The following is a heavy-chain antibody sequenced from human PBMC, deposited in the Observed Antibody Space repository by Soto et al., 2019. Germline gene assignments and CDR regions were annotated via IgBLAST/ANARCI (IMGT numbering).Heavy chain of an antibody. CDR1: GSAFSNIA. Sequence: EVQLVESGGALVQPGGSLTLSCAVSGSAFSNIAFHWVRQFPGKGLEWVSAIGPAGDTYYQLSVKGRFTMSRENARNSLFLHMANLKVGDTAMYYCARGGKYASSLDSWGQGTLVTVSS. V-gene: IGHV3-13*01. J-gene: IGHJ4*02. D-gene: IGHD6-13*01. CDR2: IGPAGDT. CDR3: ARGGKYASSLDS.